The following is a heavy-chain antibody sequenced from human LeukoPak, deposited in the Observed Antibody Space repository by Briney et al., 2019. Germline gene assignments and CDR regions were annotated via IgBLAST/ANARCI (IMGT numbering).Heavy chain of an antibody. V-gene: IGHV4-59*01. CDR2: IYYSGST. D-gene: IGHD2-2*01. J-gene: IGHJ4*02. CDR1: GGSLSSYY. CDR3: ARDGGGTSRPFDY. Sequence: PSETLSLTCTVSGGSLSSYYWSWIRQPPGKGPQWIGNIYYSGSTSYNPSLKSRVTMSVDTSKNQFSLKVSSVTAADTAVYYCARDGGGTSRPFDYWGQGTPVTVSS.